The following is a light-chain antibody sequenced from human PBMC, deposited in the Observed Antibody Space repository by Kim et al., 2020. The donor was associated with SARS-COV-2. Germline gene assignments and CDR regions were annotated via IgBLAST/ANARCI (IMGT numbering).Light chain of an antibody. CDR1: QDITNY. CDR3: QQYSNFPIT. J-gene: IGKJ5*01. CDR2: GAS. V-gene: IGKV1-16*01. Sequence: DIQLTPSQPTVSVSVGDRVTITCRASQDITNYLVWLQQKPGKAPKSLIYGASRLHTGAPSRFSGSQSGTDVTLTIDSLQPEDFATYYCQQYSNFPITFGQGTRLEIK.